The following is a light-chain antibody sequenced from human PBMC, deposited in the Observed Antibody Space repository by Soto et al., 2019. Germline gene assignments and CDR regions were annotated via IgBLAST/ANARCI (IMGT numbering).Light chain of an antibody. CDR1: TSNIGSNP. Sequence: QSVLTQPPSASGTPGQRVTISCSGTTSNIGSNPVNWYQQLPGTAPKLLIYSNDQRPSGVPDRFSGSKSGTSASLAISGLQSEDEADYYCAPWDDSLNGPVFGGGTQLTVL. J-gene: IGLJ3*02. CDR3: APWDDSLNGPV. CDR2: SND. V-gene: IGLV1-44*01.